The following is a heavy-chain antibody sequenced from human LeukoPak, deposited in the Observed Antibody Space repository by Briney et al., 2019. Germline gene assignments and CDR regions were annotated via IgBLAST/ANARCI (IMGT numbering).Heavy chain of an antibody. J-gene: IGHJ5*02. CDR2: INDSGST. Sequence: SGTLSLTCAVYVGSFSGYYWSWIRQPPGKGLEWIVEINDSGSTNYNPSPKSRVTISVDTSKNQFSLKLSYVTAADTAVYYCARQIVVVPAAIKWFDPWGQGTLVTVPS. CDR3: ARQIVVVPAAIKWFDP. V-gene: IGHV4-34*01. D-gene: IGHD2-2*01. CDR1: VGSFSGYY.